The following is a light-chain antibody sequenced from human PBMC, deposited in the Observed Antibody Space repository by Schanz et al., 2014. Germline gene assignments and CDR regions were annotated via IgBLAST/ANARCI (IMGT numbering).Light chain of an antibody. V-gene: IGKV1-5*03. CDR1: QSVHIW. CDR3: QQSHDGVWT. Sequence: DIQMTQSPSTLSASVGDRVAITCRASQSVHIWLAWYQQKPGKAPKVLIYQASNLESGVPSRFSGSGSGTDFTLTISSLQPEDFATYFCQQSHDGVWTFGQGTTVEIK. CDR2: QAS. J-gene: IGKJ1*01.